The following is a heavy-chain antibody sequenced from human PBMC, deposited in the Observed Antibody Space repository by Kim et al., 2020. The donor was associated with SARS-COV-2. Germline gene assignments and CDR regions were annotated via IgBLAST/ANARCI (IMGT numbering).Heavy chain of an antibody. CDR3: ARKLDNGAYHFDY. Sequence: SETLSLTCTVSGGSVDSADYYWSWIRQHPGKGLEWIGYICYSGTTYYNPSLKSRLVISVDTPKNQFSLSLSSVTAADTAVYYCARKLDNGAYHFDYWCRGILATVSS. V-gene: IGHV4-31*03. CDR1: GGSVDSADYY. J-gene: IGHJ4*02. D-gene: IGHD4-17*01. CDR2: ICYSGTT.